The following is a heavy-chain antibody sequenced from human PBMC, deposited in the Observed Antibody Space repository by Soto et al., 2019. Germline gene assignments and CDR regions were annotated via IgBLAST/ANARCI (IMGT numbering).Heavy chain of an antibody. CDR2: IWYDGSNK. Sequence: GGSLRLSCAASGFTFSSYGMHWVRQAPGKGLEWVAVIWYDGSNKYYADSVKGRFTISRDNSKNTLYLQMNSLRAEDTAVYYCARTPTIEAAGSSYYYYYGMDVWGQGTTVTVSS. CDR1: GFTFSSYG. CDR3: ARTPTIEAAGSSYYYYYGMDV. V-gene: IGHV3-33*01. J-gene: IGHJ6*02. D-gene: IGHD6-13*01.